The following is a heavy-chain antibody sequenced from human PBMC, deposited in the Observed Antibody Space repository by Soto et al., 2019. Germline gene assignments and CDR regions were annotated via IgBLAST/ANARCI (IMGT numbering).Heavy chain of an antibody. Sequence: SQTPSLTCAITGDSVSSDIAGWSFVRPSPSRGLEWLGRTYYRSKWYYEYAVSVRGRITINPDTSKNQYSLQLNSVTPEDTAVYFCARGEQYSGRIFDYWGQGTLVTVSS. V-gene: IGHV6-1*01. CDR1: GDSVSSDIAG. CDR2: TYYRSKWYY. D-gene: IGHD1-26*01. CDR3: ARGEQYSGRIFDY. J-gene: IGHJ4*01.